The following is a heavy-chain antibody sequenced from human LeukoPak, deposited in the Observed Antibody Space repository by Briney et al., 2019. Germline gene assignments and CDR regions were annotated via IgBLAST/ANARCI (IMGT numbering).Heavy chain of an antibody. V-gene: IGHV3-73*01. CDR3: TKLDSVRAGRYCSGGSCYPQNYMDV. D-gene: IGHD2-15*01. J-gene: IGHJ6*03. CDR2: IRSKANSYAT. Sequence: PGGSLRLSCAASGFTFSGSAMHWVRQASGKGLEWVGRIRSKANSYATAYAASVKGRFTISRDDSKNTAYLQMNSLKTEDTAVYYCTKLDSVRAGRYCSGGSCYPQNYMDVWGKGTTVTVSS. CDR1: GFTFSGSA.